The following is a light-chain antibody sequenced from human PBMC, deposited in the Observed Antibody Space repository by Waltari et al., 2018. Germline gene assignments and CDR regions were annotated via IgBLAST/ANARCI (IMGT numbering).Light chain of an antibody. CDR3: SSYAGRSTFVV. CDR2: DVS. V-gene: IGLV2-11*01. J-gene: IGLJ2*01. Sequence: QSALTQPRSVSGSPGQSVHITCTGTSSDVVGYNFVSWYQQHPGKAPKLMIYDVSKRPSGVPDRFSGSKSGNTASLTISGLQAEDEADYYCSSYAGRSTFVVFGGGTQLTVL. CDR1: SSDVVGYNF.